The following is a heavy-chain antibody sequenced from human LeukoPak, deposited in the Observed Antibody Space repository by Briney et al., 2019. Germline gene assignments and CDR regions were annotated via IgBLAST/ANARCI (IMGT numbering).Heavy chain of an antibody. J-gene: IGHJ6*03. D-gene: IGHD3-16*01. CDR2: IYTSGST. CDR3: ARDLGTATCYYYMDV. CDR1: GGSISSGSYY. Sequence: PSQTLSLTCTVSGGSISSGSYYWSWIRQPAGKGLEWIRRIYTSGSTNYNPSLKSRVTISVDTSKNQFSLKLSSVTAADTAVYYCARDLGTATCYYYMDVWGKGTTVTVSS. V-gene: IGHV4-61*02.